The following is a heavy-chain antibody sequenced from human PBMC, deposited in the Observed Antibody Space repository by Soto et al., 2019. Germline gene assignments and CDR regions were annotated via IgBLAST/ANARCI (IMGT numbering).Heavy chain of an antibody. CDR3: ARGWLPTSPYYFDY. J-gene: IGHJ4*02. D-gene: IGHD5-12*01. V-gene: IGHV4-59*01. CDR2: IYYSGST. CDR1: GGSISSYY. Sequence: SETLSLTCTVSGGSISSYYWSWIRQPPGKGLEWIGYIYYSGSTNYNPSLKSRVNISVDTSKNQFSLKLSSVTAADTAVYYCARGWLPTSPYYFDYWGQGTLVTVS.